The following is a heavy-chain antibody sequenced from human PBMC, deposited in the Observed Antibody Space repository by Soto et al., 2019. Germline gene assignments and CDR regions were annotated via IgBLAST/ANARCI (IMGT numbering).Heavy chain of an antibody. CDR1: GFTFSSYE. J-gene: IGHJ1*01. Sequence: GGSLRLSCAASGFTFSSYELNWVRQAAGKGLEWVSYISSSGSTIYYADSVKGRFTISRDNAKNSLYLQMNSLRAEDTAVYYCAVADTHFRGPMAFQHRGQGTLVTVSS. V-gene: IGHV3-48*03. D-gene: IGHD2-15*01. CDR3: AVADTHFRGPMAFQH. CDR2: ISSSGSTI.